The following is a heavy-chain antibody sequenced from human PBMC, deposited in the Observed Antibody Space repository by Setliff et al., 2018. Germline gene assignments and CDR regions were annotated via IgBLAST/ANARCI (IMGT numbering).Heavy chain of an antibody. CDR3: ARLPPLHTPMALTFDS. J-gene: IGHJ4*02. V-gene: IGHV4-61*10. D-gene: IGHD5-18*01. CDR1: GGSISSASYY. Sequence: SETLSLTCTVSGGSISSASYYWSWIRQPAGKGLEWIGYIYYSGDTNYNPSLKSRVTISADTSKNQFSLELRSVTAADTAVYYCARLPPLHTPMALTFDSWGQGTLVTVSS. CDR2: IYYSGDT.